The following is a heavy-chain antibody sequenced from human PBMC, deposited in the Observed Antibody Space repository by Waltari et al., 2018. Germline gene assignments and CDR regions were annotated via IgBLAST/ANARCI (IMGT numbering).Heavy chain of an antibody. CDR3: ARGIAGAGPNWFDP. V-gene: IGHV3-48*04. CDR2: IISSSTI. Sequence: EVQLVQSGPEVKKSRESLRNSCAASELTFSSYSMNWVLQAPGKGLEWVSYIISSSTIYYADSGKCRFTISRDNAKNSLYLQMNSLRAEDTAVYYCARGIAGAGPNWFDPWGQGTLVTVSS. D-gene: IGHD6-13*01. J-gene: IGHJ5*02. CDR1: ELTFSSYS.